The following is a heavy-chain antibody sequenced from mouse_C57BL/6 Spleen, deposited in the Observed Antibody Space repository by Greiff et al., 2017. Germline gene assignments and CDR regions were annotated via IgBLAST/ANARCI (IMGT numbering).Heavy chain of an antibody. CDR3: ARGGYGSSYWFAY. Sequence: QVQLKQPGTELVKPGASVKLSCKASGYTFTSYWMHWVKQRPGQGLEWIGNINPSNGGTNYNEKFKSKATLTVDKSSSTAYMQLSSLTSEDSAVYYCARGGYGSSYWFAYWGQGILVAVSA. D-gene: IGHD1-1*01. J-gene: IGHJ3*01. CDR1: GYTFTSYW. CDR2: INPSNGGT. V-gene: IGHV1-53*01.